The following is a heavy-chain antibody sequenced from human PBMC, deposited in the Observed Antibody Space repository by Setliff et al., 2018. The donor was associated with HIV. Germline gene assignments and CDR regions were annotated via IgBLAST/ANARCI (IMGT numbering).Heavy chain of an antibody. CDR1: GGSFSSYG. CDR2: MNPNSGNT. V-gene: IGHV1-8*02. J-gene: IGHJ4*02. D-gene: IGHD3-10*01. Sequence: ASVKVSCKASGGSFSSYGLSWVRQAPGQGLEWMGWMNPNSGNTGYAQKFQGRVTMTRNTSISTAYMELSSLRSDDTAVYYCVSRSRHMVRGYYFDYWGQGALVTVSS. CDR3: VSRSRHMVRGYYFDY.